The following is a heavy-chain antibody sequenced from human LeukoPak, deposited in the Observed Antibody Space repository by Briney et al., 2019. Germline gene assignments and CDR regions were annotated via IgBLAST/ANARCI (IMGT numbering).Heavy chain of an antibody. CDR3: ASGLDCTNGVCYGSDRFDP. J-gene: IGHJ5*02. V-gene: IGHV4-39*02. CDR1: GGSISSSNNY. Sequence: SETLSLTCTVSGGSISSSNNYWGWIRQPPGKGLEWIGSIYYSGTFYYSGSTYYNPSLKSRVTISMDTSKNHFSLDLSSVTAADTAVYYCASGLDCTNGVCYGSDRFDPWGQGTLVTVSS. D-gene: IGHD2-8*01. CDR2: IYYSGTFYYSGST.